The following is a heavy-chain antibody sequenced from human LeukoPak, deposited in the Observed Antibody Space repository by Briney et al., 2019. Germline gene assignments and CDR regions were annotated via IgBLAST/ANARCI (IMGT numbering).Heavy chain of an antibody. CDR3: ARGGAARPDY. CDR2: ISSGRPTI. D-gene: IGHD6-6*01. Sequence: GGSLRLSCVASGFTFSSYGINWVRQAPGKGLEWVSYISSGRPTIYYADSVQGRFTISRDNARNSLYLQMNSLRVEDTAVYYCARGGAARPDYWGQGTLVTVSP. V-gene: IGHV3-48*01. CDR1: GFTFSSYG. J-gene: IGHJ4*02.